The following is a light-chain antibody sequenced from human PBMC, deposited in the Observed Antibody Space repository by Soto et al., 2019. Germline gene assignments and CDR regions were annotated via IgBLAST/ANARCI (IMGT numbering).Light chain of an antibody. J-gene: IGKJ2*01. CDR1: QTVSSNN. V-gene: IGKV3-20*01. CDR2: GTS. CDR3: QPYGTAPYT. Sequence: EIVLTQSPGTLSLSPGQRATLSCRASQTVSSNNLAWYQQKPGQAPRLLIYGTSNRASGIPDRFGGSGSGTDFTLTISRLEPEDFAVFHCQPYGTAPYTFGQGTKLEI.